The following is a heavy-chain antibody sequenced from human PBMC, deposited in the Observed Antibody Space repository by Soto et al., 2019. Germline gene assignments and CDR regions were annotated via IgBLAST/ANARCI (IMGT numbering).Heavy chain of an antibody. D-gene: IGHD3-9*01. CDR1: GFTFSSYA. CDR3: AKELNRYYDILTGYYPRYYYYGMDV. Sequence: EVQLLESGGGLVQPGGSLRLSCAASGFTFSSYAMSWVRQAPGKGLEWVSAISGSGGSTYYADSVKGRFTISRDNSKNTLNLKMNSLSAEDTAVYYCAKELNRYYDILTGYYPRYYYYGMDVWGQGTTVTVSS. CDR2: ISGSGGST. J-gene: IGHJ6*02. V-gene: IGHV3-23*01.